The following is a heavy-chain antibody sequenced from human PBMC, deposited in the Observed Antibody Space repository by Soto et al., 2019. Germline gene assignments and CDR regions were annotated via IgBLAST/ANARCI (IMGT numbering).Heavy chain of an antibody. CDR1: GFNFSDYY. Sequence: GGSLRLYCAASGFNFSDYYIILIRQAPGKGLECVSYISSSGSAIYYADSVKGRFTISRDNAKNSMYLQMNSLRAEDTAVYYCAREYYGMDVWGQGTTVTVSS. CDR2: ISSSGSAI. V-gene: IGHV3-11*01. CDR3: AREYYGMDV. J-gene: IGHJ6*02.